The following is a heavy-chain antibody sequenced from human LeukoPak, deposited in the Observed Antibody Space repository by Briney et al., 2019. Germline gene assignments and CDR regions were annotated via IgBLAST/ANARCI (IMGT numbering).Heavy chain of an antibody. CDR1: GYTFTSYG. CDR3: AREISGYMDV. CDR2: ISDYNGNT. J-gene: IGHJ6*03. Sequence: GSSVKGSCKASGYTFTSYGISWVRQAPGQGLEWMGWISDYNGNTNYAQNLQGRVTMTTDTSTSTVYMELSSLRSEDTGVYYRAREISGYMDVWGKGTTVTIPS. V-gene: IGHV1-18*01. D-gene: IGHD3-10*01.